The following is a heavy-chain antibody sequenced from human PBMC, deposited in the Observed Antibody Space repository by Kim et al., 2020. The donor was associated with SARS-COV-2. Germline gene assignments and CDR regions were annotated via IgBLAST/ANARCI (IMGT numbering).Heavy chain of an antibody. J-gene: IGHJ4*02. CDR1: GFTFRSYW. CDR3: ATSRDWAFDH. Sequence: GGSLRLSCAASGFTFRSYWMTWVRQAPGKGLEWVANIKEDGSVKHYLDSVKGRFTISRDNTKNSLYLQMNSLRSEDTAVYHCATSRDWAFDHWGQGTLVTVSS. CDR2: IKEDGSVK. D-gene: IGHD3-9*01. V-gene: IGHV3-7*03.